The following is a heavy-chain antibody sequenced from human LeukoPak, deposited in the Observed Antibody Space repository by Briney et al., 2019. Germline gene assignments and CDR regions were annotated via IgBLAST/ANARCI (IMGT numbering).Heavy chain of an antibody. D-gene: IGHD6-13*01. Sequence: GGSLRLSCAVSGFIVNTNHMSWVRQAPGKGLEWVSVIYGGGGTYYADSVKGRFTISRDNSKNTLFLQMDSLRADDTAVYYCAKHSSSWHYFDYWGQGTLVTVSS. V-gene: IGHV3-53*01. CDR2: IYGGGGT. CDR3: AKHSSSWHYFDY. CDR1: GFIVNTNH. J-gene: IGHJ4*02.